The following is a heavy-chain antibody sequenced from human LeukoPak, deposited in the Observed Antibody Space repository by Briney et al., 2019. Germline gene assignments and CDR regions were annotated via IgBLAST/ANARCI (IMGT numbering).Heavy chain of an antibody. CDR1: GGSISSYY. CDR3: ARFSYGGDCYSFDP. V-gene: IGHV4-59*08. Sequence: SETLSLTCTVSGGSISSYYWSWIRQPPGKGLEWIGYIYYSGSTNYNPSLKSRVTISVDTSKNQFSLKLSSVTAADTAVYYCARFSYGGDCYSFDPWGQGTLVTVSS. J-gene: IGHJ5*02. CDR2: IYYSGST. D-gene: IGHD2-21*02.